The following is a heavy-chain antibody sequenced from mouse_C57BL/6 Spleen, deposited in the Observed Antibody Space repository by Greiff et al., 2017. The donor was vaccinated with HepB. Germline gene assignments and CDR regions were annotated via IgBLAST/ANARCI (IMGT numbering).Heavy chain of an antibody. V-gene: IGHV10-1*01. D-gene: IGHD1-1*01. CDR3: VRHNYYGSSQFAY. CDR2: IRSKSNNYAT. J-gene: IGHJ3*01. Sequence: EVHLVESGGGLVQPKGSLKLSCAASGFSFNTYAMNWVRQAPGKGLEWVARIRSKSNNYATYYADSVKDRFTISRDDSESMLYLQMNNLKTEDTAMYYCVRHNYYGSSQFAYWGQGTLVTVSA. CDR1: GFSFNTYA.